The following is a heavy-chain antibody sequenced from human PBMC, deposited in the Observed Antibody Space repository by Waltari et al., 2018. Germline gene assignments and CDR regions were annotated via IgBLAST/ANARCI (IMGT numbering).Heavy chain of an antibody. CDR1: GSTFTNFY. Sequence: QVQLVQSGAELKNPGASVRVSCQPSGSTFTNFYFHWVRQAPGQGLEWMGWIHPGGGDTNYAQKFQGRVTLTRDTSIDTAYLELNGLTSDDTAIYYCARDHNWGPDYWGQGTLVTVSS. V-gene: IGHV1-2*02. CDR3: ARDHNWGPDY. J-gene: IGHJ4*02. D-gene: IGHD7-27*01. CDR2: IHPGGGDT.